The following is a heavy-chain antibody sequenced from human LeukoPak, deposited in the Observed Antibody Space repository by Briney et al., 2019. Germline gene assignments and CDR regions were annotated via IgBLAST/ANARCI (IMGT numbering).Heavy chain of an antibody. J-gene: IGHJ6*03. CDR2: VYYSGRS. Sequence: PLQSLSLTCTVSGVSISSSNYYCGCMRPPPGKGLGWVGRVYYSGRSQYNPSLTSRVTISVDTFNNQFSLKLSSVAAADTAVYVCASRTRGGGEPYYYSYMDVWGKGTTVTVSS. D-gene: IGHD3-10*01. CDR1: GVSISSSNYY. CDR3: ASRTRGGGEPYYYSYMDV. V-gene: IGHV4-39*01.